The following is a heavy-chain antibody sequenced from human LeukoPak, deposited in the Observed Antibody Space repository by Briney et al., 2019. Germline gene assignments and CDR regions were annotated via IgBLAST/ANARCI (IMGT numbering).Heavy chain of an antibody. V-gene: IGHV4-39*07. CDR3: ARDLTGAPYYFDY. Sequence: SETLSLTCSVSGGSISSSSYYWGWIRQPPGKGLEWIGSIYYSGSTYYNPSRKSRVTISVDTSMNQFSLKLNSMTAADTAVYYCARDLTGAPYYFDYWGQGTLVTVSS. CDR1: GGSISSSSYY. CDR2: IYYSGST. D-gene: IGHD1-20*01. J-gene: IGHJ4*02.